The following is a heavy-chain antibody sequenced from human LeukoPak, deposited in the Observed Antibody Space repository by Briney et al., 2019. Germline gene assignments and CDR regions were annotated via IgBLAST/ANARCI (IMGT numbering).Heavy chain of an antibody. V-gene: IGHV7-4-1*02. J-gene: IGHJ4*02. D-gene: IGHD3-22*01. Sequence: ASVKVSCKASGYIFTNYAMHWVRQAPGQGLEWMGWINTNTGNPTYAQGFTGRFVFSLDTSVSTAYLQISSLKAEDTAVYYCARGPVGYYDSSGYYVDYWGQGTLVTVSS. CDR1: GYIFTNYA. CDR2: INTNTGNP. CDR3: ARGPVGYYDSSGYYVDY.